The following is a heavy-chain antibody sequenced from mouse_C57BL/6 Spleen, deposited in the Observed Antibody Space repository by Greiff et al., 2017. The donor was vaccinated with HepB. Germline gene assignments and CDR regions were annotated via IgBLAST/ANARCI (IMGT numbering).Heavy chain of an antibody. CDR1: GFTFTDYY. J-gene: IGHJ2*01. Sequence: EVKLQESGGGLVQPGGSLSLSCAASGFTFTDYYMSWVRQPPGKALEWLGFIRNKANGYTTEYSASVKGRFTISRDNSQSILYLQMNALRAEDSATYYCAIYYGSSYFDYWGQGTTLTVSS. CDR2: IRNKANGYTT. V-gene: IGHV7-3*01. D-gene: IGHD1-1*01. CDR3: AIYYGSSYFDY.